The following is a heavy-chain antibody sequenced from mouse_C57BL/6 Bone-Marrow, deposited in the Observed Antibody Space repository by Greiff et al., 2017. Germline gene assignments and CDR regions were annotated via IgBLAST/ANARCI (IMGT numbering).Heavy chain of an antibody. CDR1: GYAFSSSW. V-gene: IGHV1-82*01. D-gene: IGHD2-3*01. CDR2: IYPGDGDT. J-gene: IGHJ2*01. CDR3: ARWDGYYPYFDY. Sequence: VKLVESGPELVKPGASVKISCKASGYAFSSSWLNWVKQRPGKGLEWIGRIYPGDGDTNYNGKFKGKATLTADKSSSTAYMQLSSLTSEDSAVYFCARWDGYYPYFDYWGQGTTLTVSS.